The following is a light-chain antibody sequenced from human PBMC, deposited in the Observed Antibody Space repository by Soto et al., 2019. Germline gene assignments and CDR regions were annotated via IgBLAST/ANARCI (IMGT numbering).Light chain of an antibody. J-gene: IGLJ2*01. V-gene: IGLV2-14*03. Sequence: QSALTQPASVSGSPGQSITISCTGTSSDIGRYNYVSWYQQHSGKAPKLMIYDVFNRPSGVSIRFSGSKSGNTASLTISGLQAEDEADYYCSSYTGSSTAFGVGTKLTVL. CDR2: DVF. CDR1: SSDIGRYNY. CDR3: SSYTGSSTA.